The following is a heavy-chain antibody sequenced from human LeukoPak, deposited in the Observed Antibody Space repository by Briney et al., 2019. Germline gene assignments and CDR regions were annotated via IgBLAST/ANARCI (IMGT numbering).Heavy chain of an antibody. CDR3: AKDVSHFTFPLYQ. CDR1: QFSVSINF. V-gene: IGHV3-66*01. J-gene: IGHJ4*02. CDR2: ISSGGTT. D-gene: IGHD2-2*01. Sequence: GGSLRLSCEASQFSVSINFMSWVRQTPGKGLEWVSVISSGGTTYYADSVKGRFTISRDNSKNTVSLQMNSLTAEDTAVYYCAKDVSHFTFPLYQWGQGTLVTVSS.